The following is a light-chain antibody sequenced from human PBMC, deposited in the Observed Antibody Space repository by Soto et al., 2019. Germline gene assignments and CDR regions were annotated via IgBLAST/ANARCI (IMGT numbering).Light chain of an antibody. CDR1: QSISNH. CDR3: HQSYSSPPT. V-gene: IGKV1-39*01. J-gene: IGKJ1*01. CDR2: AAS. Sequence: IQMTQSPSSLSASVEDRVIITCRASQSISNHLNWCQQKTGRAPTILLFAASTLRGTVPSGLSGSRSAPDFTITIISLQAEDYATDYCHQSYSSPPTFGQGTKVDIK.